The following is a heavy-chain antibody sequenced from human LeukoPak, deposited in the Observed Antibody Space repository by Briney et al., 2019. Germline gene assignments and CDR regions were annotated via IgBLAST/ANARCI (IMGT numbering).Heavy chain of an antibody. D-gene: IGHD7-27*01. CDR2: ISYSGST. Sequence: KPSETLSLTCTVSGGSISAYYWSWIRQPPGKGLEWIGYISYSGSTKYNPSLKSRVTMSVDTSKNQFSLKLSSVTAADTAVYYCARLLGNYYFDYWGQGTLVTVSS. V-gene: IGHV4-59*12. J-gene: IGHJ4*02. CDR1: GGSISAYY. CDR3: ARLLGNYYFDY.